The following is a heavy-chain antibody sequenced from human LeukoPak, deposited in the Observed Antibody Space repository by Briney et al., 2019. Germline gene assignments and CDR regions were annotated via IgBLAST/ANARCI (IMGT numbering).Heavy chain of an antibody. CDR3: ARVGEQLGDPYYYYGMDV. V-gene: IGHV3-21*01. J-gene: IGHJ6*02. Sequence: PGGSLRLSCAASGFTFSSYSMNWVRQAPGKGLEWVSSISSSSNYIYYADSVKGRFTISRDNAKNSLYLQMNSLRAEDTAVYYCARVGEQLGDPYYYYGMDVWGQGTTVTVSS. CDR2: ISSSSNYI. CDR1: GFTFSSYS. D-gene: IGHD6-6*01.